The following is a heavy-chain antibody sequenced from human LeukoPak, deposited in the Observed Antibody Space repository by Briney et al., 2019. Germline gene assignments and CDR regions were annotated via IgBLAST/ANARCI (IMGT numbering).Heavy chain of an antibody. CDR2: INHSGST. D-gene: IGHD3-10*01. J-gene: IGHJ4*02. CDR3: ARVRPRITMVRGVLTSAPDY. Sequence: SETLSLTCAVYGGSFSGYYWSWIRQPPGKGLEWIGEINHSGSTNCNPSLKSRVTISVDTSKNQFSLKLSSVTAADTAVYYCARVRPRITMVRGVLTSAPDYWGQGTLVTVSS. CDR1: GGSFSGYY. V-gene: IGHV4-34*01.